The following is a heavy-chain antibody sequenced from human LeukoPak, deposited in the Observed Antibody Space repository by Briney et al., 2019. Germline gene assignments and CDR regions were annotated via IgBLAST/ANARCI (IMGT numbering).Heavy chain of an antibody. V-gene: IGHV1-69*13. CDR3: AEMGEYRGY. CDR1: GGTFSSYA. J-gene: IGHJ4*02. D-gene: IGHD3-16*01. Sequence: GASVKDSCKASGGTFSSYAISWVRQAPGQGLEWMGGIIPIFGTANYAQKFQGRVTITADESTSTAYMELSSLRSEDTAVYCCAEMGEYRGYWGQGTLVTVSS. CDR2: IIPIFGTA.